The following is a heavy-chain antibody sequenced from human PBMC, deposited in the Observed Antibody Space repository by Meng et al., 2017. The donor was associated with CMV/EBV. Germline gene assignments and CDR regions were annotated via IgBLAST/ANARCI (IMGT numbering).Heavy chain of an antibody. Sequence: ASLKFSCKASGYTFTGYYMHWVRQAPGQGLEWMGWINPNSGGTNYAQKFQGRVTMTRDTSISTAYMELSRLRSDDTAVYYCARGRLIVVVPAAIAGVRIAAALSMDVWGQGTTVTVSS. CDR3: ARGRLIVVVPAAIAGVRIAAALSMDV. J-gene: IGHJ6*02. D-gene: IGHD2-2*01. V-gene: IGHV1-2*02. CDR2: INPNSGGT. CDR1: GYTFTGYY.